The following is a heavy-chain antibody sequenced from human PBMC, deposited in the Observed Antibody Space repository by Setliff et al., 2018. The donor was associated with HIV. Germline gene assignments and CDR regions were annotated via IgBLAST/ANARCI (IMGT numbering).Heavy chain of an antibody. V-gene: IGHV4-34*01. Sequence: KPSETLSLTCAVYGGSFSGYYWSWIRQPPGKGLEWIGEINHSGITNYNPSLKSRVTISVDTSKNQFSLKLSSVTAADTAVYYCARDLGGSLVRGWFDPWGQGTLVTVSS. J-gene: IGHJ5*02. D-gene: IGHD3-16*01. CDR3: ARDLGGSLVRGWFDP. CDR2: INHSGIT. CDR1: GGSFSGYY.